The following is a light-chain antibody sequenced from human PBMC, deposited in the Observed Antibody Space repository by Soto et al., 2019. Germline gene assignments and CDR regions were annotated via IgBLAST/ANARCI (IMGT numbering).Light chain of an antibody. CDR2: AAS. CDR3: HQSYSTLRWT. J-gene: IGKJ1*01. Sequence: DIQMTQSPSSLSASVGDRVTITCRASQSIGSFLNWYQQKPGKAPKVLISAASRLQSGVPSRFSGSGSGAESTLIIISLQLEEFATNYCHQSYSTLRWTFGQGTKVEIK. CDR1: QSIGSF. V-gene: IGKV1-39*01.